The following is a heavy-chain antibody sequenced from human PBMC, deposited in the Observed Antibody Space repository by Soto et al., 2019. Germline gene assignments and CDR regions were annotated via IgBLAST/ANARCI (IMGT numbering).Heavy chain of an antibody. CDR2: IYFGGNT. Sequence: SGTRCRTCAVAGVSSDSRYFGGWIRQPPGRGLEWVGSIYFGGNTYYNPSLKSRVTISADLSKNQFSLELHSVTAADTAVYYCSTTLYSGGGSRDNRGQGTLVT. J-gene: IGHJ4*02. CDR1: GVSSDSRYF. V-gene: IGHV4-39*01. D-gene: IGHD6-19*01. CDR3: STTLYSGGGSRDN.